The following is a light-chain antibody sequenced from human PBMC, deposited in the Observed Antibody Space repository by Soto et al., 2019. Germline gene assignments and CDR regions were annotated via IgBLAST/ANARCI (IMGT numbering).Light chain of an antibody. Sequence: QSVLTQPPSVSGAPGQRVTISCIGGSSNIGAGYEVHWYQQLPGTVPKLVIFGNRNRPSGVPERFSGSKSGTSASLAITGLQAEDEADYYCQAYDYSLTAFVFGGGTKLTVL. J-gene: IGLJ3*02. CDR1: SSNIGAGYE. CDR2: GNR. V-gene: IGLV1-40*01. CDR3: QAYDYSLTAFV.